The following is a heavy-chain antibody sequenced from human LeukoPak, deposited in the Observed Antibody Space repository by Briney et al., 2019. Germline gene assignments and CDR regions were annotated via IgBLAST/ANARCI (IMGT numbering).Heavy chain of an antibody. CDR2: MYHSGST. CDR3: ARDRSIAARRRGDFDY. Sequence: SETLSLTCRVSGDSFSSSIYYWGWIRPPPGKGLEWIGIMYHSGSTYYNPSLKSRVTISVDTSKNQFSLKLSSVTAADTAVYYCARDRSIAARRRGDFDYWGQGTLVTVSS. D-gene: IGHD6-6*01. J-gene: IGHJ4*02. CDR1: GDSFSSSIYY. V-gene: IGHV4-39*07.